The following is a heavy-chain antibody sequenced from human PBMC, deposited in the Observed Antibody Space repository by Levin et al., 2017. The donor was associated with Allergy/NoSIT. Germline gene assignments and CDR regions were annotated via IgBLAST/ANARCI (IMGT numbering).Heavy chain of an antibody. CDR1: GFTFDDYA. CDR2: ISWNSGSI. D-gene: IGHD3-10*01. CDR3: AKAYYGSGPFVP. V-gene: IGHV3-9*01. Sequence: GGSLRLSCAASGFTFDDYAMHWVRQAPGKGLEWVSGISWNSGSIGYADSVKGRFTISRDNAKNSLYLQMNSLRAEDTALYYCAKAYYGSGPFVPWGQGTLVTVSS. J-gene: IGHJ5*02.